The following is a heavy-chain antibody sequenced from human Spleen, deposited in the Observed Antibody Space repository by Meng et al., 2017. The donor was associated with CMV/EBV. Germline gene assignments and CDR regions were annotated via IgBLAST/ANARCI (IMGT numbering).Heavy chain of an antibody. CDR1: GGTFSNHA. CDR3: ARVYRWLESYDAFDI. J-gene: IGHJ3*02. Sequence: SVKVSCKASGGTFSNHAISWVRQAPGQGLEWMGGIIPILGTTNYAQRFQARVTITTDESMKIAYMELSSLRSEDTAVYYCARVYRWLESYDAFDIWGQGTMVTVSS. V-gene: IGHV1-69*05. D-gene: IGHD6-19*01. CDR2: IIPILGTT.